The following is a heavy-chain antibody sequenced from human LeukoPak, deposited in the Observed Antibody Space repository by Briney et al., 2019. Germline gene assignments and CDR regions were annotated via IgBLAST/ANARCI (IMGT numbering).Heavy chain of an antibody. CDR1: GGSISSYY. D-gene: IGHD6-19*01. CDR3: ARVREYVAGAFDI. CDR2: IHYSGST. J-gene: IGHJ3*02. Sequence: SETLSLTCTVSGGSISSYYWSWIRQPPGRGLEWMGYIHYSGSTNYNPSLKSRVTMSVDTPKNQFSLKLSSVTAADTAVYYCARVREYVAGAFDIWGQGTMVIVSS. V-gene: IGHV4-59*13.